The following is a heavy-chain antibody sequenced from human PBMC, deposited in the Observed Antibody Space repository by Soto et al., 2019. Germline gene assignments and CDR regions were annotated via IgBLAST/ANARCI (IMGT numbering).Heavy chain of an antibody. CDR3: FLGGNYASFDY. J-gene: IGHJ4*02. V-gene: IGHV3-30*03. CDR2: ISYDGSNK. D-gene: IGHD2-21*02. Sequence: PRWSLRLSCSASVFTFSSYGMHWFRQAPGKGLEWVAVISYDGSNKYYADSVKGRFTISRDNSKNTLYLQMNSLRAEDTAVYYCFLGGNYASFDYWGQGTLVTVSS. CDR1: VFTFSSYG.